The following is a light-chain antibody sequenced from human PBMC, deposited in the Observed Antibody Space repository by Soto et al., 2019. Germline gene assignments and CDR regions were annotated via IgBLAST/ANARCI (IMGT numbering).Light chain of an antibody. CDR1: NIGSTS. J-gene: IGLJ1*01. V-gene: IGLV3-21*02. CDR2: DDN. CDR3: QVWNITTDHYV. Sequence: SYELTQPPSVSVAPGQTARITCGGNNIGSTSVHWYQQRPGQAPVLVVYDDNDRPSGIPERFSGSNSENTATLTITRVEAGDEVDYYCQVWNITTDHYVFGTGTKVTVL.